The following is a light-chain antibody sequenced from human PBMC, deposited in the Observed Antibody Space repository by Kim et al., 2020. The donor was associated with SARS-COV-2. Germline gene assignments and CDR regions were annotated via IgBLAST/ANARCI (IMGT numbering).Light chain of an antibody. CDR3: NSYTSSGNLV. CDR1: SNDVGGYNY. J-gene: IGLJ2*01. V-gene: IGLV2-14*03. CDR2: DVS. Sequence: QSALTQPASVSGSPGQSITISCTGTSNDVGGYNYVSWYQQHPGKAPKLMIYDVSNRPSGVSNRFSGSKSGNTASLTISGLQAEDEADYYCNSYTSSGNLVFGGGTQLTVL.